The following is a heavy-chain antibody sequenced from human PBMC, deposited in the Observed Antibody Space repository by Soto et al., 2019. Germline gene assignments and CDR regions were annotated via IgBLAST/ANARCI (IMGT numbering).Heavy chain of an antibody. V-gene: IGHV3-33*01. J-gene: IGHJ3*02. CDR2: IWYDGINK. D-gene: IGHD7-27*01. CDR1: GFTFSSYG. CDR3: ARDGDIWGAFDI. Sequence: GGSLRLSCAASGFTFSSYGMHWVRQAPGKGLEWVAVIWYDGINKYYADSVKGRFTISRDNSKNTLYLQMNSLRAEDTAVYYCARDGDIWGAFDIWGQGTMVTVSS.